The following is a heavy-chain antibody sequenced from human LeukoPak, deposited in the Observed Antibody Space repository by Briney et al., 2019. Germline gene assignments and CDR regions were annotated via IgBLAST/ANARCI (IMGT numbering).Heavy chain of an antibody. Sequence: GGSLRLSCAASGFTFSSYAMHWVRQAPGKGLEWVAVISYDGSNKYYADSVKGRFTISRDNSKNTLYLQMNSLRAEDTAVYYCARDMTAAAGTVPDYWGQGTLVTVSS. V-gene: IGHV3-30-3*01. CDR1: GFTFSSYA. J-gene: IGHJ4*02. D-gene: IGHD6-13*01. CDR3: ARDMTAAAGTVPDY. CDR2: ISYDGSNK.